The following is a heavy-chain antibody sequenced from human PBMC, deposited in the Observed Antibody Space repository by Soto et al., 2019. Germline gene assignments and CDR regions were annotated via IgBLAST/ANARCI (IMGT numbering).Heavy chain of an antibody. V-gene: IGHV1-3*01. Sequence: SVKVCCEASGDTFTSYAMHWVRQAPGQRLEWMGWINADNGNTNYSQKFQGRVTITTDTSTSTAYMELRSLRSDDTAVYYCAREGRDRYYYDSRGYYLFNYWGQRTLVTVSS. J-gene: IGHJ4*02. CDR2: INADNGNT. D-gene: IGHD3-22*01. CDR3: AREGRDRYYYDSRGYYLFNY. CDR1: GDTFTSYA.